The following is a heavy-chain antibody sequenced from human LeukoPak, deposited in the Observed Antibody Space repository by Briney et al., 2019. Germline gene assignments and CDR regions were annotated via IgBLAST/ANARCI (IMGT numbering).Heavy chain of an antibody. CDR3: ARDFTMIVVADAFDI. Sequence: GGSLRLSCTASGFTFSGAWMTWVRQAPGKGLEWVSLIYSGDSTYYADSVKGRFTISRDNSKNTLYLQMNSLRADDTAVYYCARDFTMIVVADAFDIWGQGTMVTVSS. J-gene: IGHJ3*02. CDR1: GFTFSGAW. CDR2: IYSGDST. D-gene: IGHD3-22*01. V-gene: IGHV3-53*01.